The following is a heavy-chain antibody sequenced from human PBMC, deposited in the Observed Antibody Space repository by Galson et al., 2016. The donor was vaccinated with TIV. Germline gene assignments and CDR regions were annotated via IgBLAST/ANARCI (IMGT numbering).Heavy chain of an antibody. CDR3: ARVFYRLGYVGVY. Sequence: SLRLSCAASGFTLSDYGMNWVRQSPGKGLEWVSAITSSSKFIYYADSVKGRFSISRDNAKNSVYLQMDSLSVEDTAVYYCARVFYRLGYVGVYWGQGALVTIS. CDR2: ITSSSKFI. J-gene: IGHJ4*02. V-gene: IGHV3-21*01. CDR1: GFTLSDYG. D-gene: IGHD3-16*01.